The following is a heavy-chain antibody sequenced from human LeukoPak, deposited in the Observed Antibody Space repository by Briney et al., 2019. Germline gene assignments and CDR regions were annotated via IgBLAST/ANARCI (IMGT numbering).Heavy chain of an antibody. J-gene: IGHJ3*01. CDR1: GYTFSTYA. CDR2: FDPEDGET. CDR3: ATDSPTPSPSQSHPLNG. V-gene: IGHV1-24*01. Sequence: ASVKVSCKTSGYTFSTYAMHWVRQAPGQSLEWMGGFDPEDGETIYAQKFQGRVTMTEDTSTDTAYMELSSLRSEDTAVYYCATDSPTPSPSQSHPLNGWGQGTMVTVSS.